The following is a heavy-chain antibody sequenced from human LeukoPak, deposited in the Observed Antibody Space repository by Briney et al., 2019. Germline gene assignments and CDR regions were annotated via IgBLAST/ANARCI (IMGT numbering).Heavy chain of an antibody. V-gene: IGHV4-59*01. J-gene: IGHJ4*02. CDR3: ARDRQYYDSSGYYYRIFDY. Sequence: SETLSLTCTVSGVSISSYYWSWIRQPPGKGLEWIGYIYYSGSTNYNPSLKSRVTISVDTSKNQFSLKLSSVTAADTAVYYCARDRQYYDSSGYYYRIFDYWGQGTLVTVSS. CDR1: GVSISSYY. D-gene: IGHD3-22*01. CDR2: IYYSGST.